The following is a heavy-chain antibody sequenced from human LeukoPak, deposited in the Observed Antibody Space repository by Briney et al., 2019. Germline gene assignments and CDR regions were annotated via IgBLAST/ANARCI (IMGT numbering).Heavy chain of an antibody. V-gene: IGHV1-2*02. D-gene: IGHD1-26*01. CDR1: GYTFTCYY. J-gene: IGHJ4*02. CDR2: INPYSGGT. Sequence: GASVKVSCKASGYTFTCYYMHWVRQAPGQGLDGMGWINPYSGGTNYAQKLQGRVTMTRDTSISTAYMELSRLRSDDTAVYYCARWPRIVGATFPLDYWGQGTLVT. CDR3: ARWPRIVGATFPLDY.